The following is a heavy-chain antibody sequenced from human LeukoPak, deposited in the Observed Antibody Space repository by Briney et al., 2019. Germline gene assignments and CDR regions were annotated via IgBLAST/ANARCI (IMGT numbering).Heavy chain of an antibody. CDR1: GGSISSYY. D-gene: IGHD6-13*01. J-gene: IGHJ4*02. Sequence: SETLSLTCTVSGGSISSYYWSWIRQPPGKGLEWIGYIYYSGSTNYNPSLKSRVTISVDTSKNQFSLKLSSVTAADTAVYYCARDGRIAAAGVCFDYWGQGTLVTVS. CDR3: ARDGRIAAAGVCFDY. V-gene: IGHV4-59*01. CDR2: IYYSGST.